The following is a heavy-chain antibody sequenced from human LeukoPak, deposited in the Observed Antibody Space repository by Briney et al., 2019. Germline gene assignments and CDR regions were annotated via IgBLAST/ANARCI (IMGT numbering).Heavy chain of an antibody. Sequence: GGSLRLSCAASGFTFSSYAMSWVRQAPGKGLEWVSAISGSSGSTYYADSVKGRFTISRDNSKNTLYLQMNSLRAEDTAVYYCAKDLEDIVVVPAALLFDYWGQGTLVTVSS. CDR2: ISGSSGST. D-gene: IGHD2-2*01. V-gene: IGHV3-23*01. CDR3: AKDLEDIVVVPAALLFDY. CDR1: GFTFSSYA. J-gene: IGHJ4*02.